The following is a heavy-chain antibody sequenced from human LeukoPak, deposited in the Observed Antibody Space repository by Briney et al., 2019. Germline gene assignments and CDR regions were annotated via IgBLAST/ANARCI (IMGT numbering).Heavy chain of an antibody. CDR2: IKTDATIT. Sequence: PGGSLRLSCAASGFTFSSYWMHWVRQAPGKGLVWVSRIKTDATITGYADSVRGRFTISRDNPKNTLYLQMNSLRAEDTAVYYCASQTPYDFDYWGQGTLVTVSS. D-gene: IGHD3-16*01. CDR1: GFTFSSYW. J-gene: IGHJ4*02. V-gene: IGHV3-74*01. CDR3: ASQTPYDFDY.